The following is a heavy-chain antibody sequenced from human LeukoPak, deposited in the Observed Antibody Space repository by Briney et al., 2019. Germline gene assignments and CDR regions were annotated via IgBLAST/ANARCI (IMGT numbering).Heavy chain of an antibody. CDR2: IKRKTDGETT. J-gene: IGHJ4*02. V-gene: IGHV3-15*01. CDR3: TTAGVAAAN. D-gene: IGHD6-13*01. Sequence: PGGSLRLSCAASGFTFSNAWISWVRQAPGKGLERVGRIKRKTDGETTDYAAPVKGRFTVSRNDSKNTLYLQMNSLKTEDTAVYYCTTAGVAAANWGQGVLVTVSS. CDR1: GFTFSNAW.